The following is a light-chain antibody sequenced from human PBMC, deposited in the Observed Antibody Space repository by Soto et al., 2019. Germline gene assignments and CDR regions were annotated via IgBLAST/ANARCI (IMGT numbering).Light chain of an antibody. CDR3: SSYTSSSTPLGV. CDR2: DVS. CDR1: SSDVGGYNY. V-gene: IGLV2-14*01. Sequence: QSALNQPASVSGSPGQSITISCTGTSSDVGGYNYVSWYQQHPGKAPKLMIYDVSNRPSGVSNRFSGSKSGNTASLTISGLQAEDEADYYCSSYTSSSTPLGVFGTGTKVTVL. J-gene: IGLJ1*01.